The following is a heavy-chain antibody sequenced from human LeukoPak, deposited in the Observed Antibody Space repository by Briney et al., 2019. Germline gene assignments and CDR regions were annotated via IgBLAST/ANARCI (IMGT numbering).Heavy chain of an antibody. J-gene: IGHJ4*02. CDR3: ACTAATTVIGRYYFDY. V-gene: IGHV3-23*01. Sequence: GGSLRLSCAASGFTFSSYAMSWVRQAPEKGLEWVSAISGSGGSTYYADSVKGRFTISRDNSKNTLYLQMNSLRAEDTAVYYCACTAATTVIGRYYFDYWGQGTLVTVSS. CDR1: GFTFSSYA. D-gene: IGHD4-11*01. CDR2: ISGSGGST.